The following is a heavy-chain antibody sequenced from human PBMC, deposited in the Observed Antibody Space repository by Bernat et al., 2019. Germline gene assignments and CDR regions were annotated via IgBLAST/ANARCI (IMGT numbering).Heavy chain of an antibody. D-gene: IGHD3-22*01. Sequence: EVQLVESGGGLVQPGGSLRLPCAASGFTVSTNYMSGVRQAPGKGLEWVSVIFSGVGTYYADSVKGRFTISRDNSKNTLYLQMNSLRAEDTAVYYCARAGAKYYYDSSGYYPFDYWGQGTLVTVSS. CDR2: IFSGVGT. J-gene: IGHJ4*02. V-gene: IGHV3-66*01. CDR3: ARAGAKYYYDSSGYYPFDY. CDR1: GFTVSTNY.